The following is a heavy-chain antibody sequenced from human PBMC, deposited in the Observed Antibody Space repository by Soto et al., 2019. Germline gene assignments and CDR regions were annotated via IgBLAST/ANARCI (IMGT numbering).Heavy chain of an antibody. D-gene: IGHD6-19*01. V-gene: IGHV3-30*04. CDR3: ARDPSPYTSGWYGVDF. CDR1: GFMFSAYA. CDR2: ISYDGTNK. Sequence: GGSLRLSCAASGFMFSAYAMLWVRQAPGKGLEWVAAISYDGTNKYYADSVKGRFTISRDNSKNTLFLQMNSLRAEDTAVYYCARDPSPYTSGWYGVDFWGHGTLVTVSS. J-gene: IGHJ4*01.